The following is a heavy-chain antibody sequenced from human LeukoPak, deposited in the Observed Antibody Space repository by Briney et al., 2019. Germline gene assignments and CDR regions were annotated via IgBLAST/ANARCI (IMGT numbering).Heavy chain of an antibody. Sequence: PGGSLRLSCAASGFTFSSYAMSWVRQAPGKGLDWVSTISGSWDTTHYADSVNSRFTISRDNTKNTLYLQMNSLRDEDTAVYYCAIPRDVAPAGREFDCWGQGTLVTVSS. CDR3: AIPRDVAPAGREFDC. CDR2: ISGSWDTT. CDR1: GFTFSSYA. V-gene: IGHV3-23*01. J-gene: IGHJ4*02. D-gene: IGHD2-2*01.